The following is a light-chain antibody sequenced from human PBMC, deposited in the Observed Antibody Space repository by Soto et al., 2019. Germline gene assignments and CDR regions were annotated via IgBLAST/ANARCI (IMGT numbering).Light chain of an antibody. V-gene: IGLV4-69*01. CDR3: QTWGTGIHV. J-gene: IGLJ1*01. Sequence: QLVLTQSASAAASMGASVKLTCTLSSGRSSYAIAWHQQQPEKGPRYLMNLNSDGSHSKGDGIPDRFSGSSSGAERYLTISSLQSEDEAVYYCQTWGTGIHVFGTGTKLTVL. CDR1: SGRSSYA. CDR2: LNSDGSH.